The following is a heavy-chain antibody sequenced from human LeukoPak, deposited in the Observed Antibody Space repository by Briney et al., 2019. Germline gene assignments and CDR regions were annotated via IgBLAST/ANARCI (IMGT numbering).Heavy chain of an antibody. CDR1: GFTVSSNY. CDR2: IYTSGST. J-gene: IGHJ4*02. D-gene: IGHD6-19*01. Sequence: PGGSLRLSCAASGFTVSSNYMSWVRQAPGKGLEWVSVIYTSGSTYYADSVKGRFTISRDNAKNSLYLQMNSLRAEDAAVYYCARDAAPIAVAGTGDYWGQGTLVTVSS. V-gene: IGHV3-66*01. CDR3: ARDAAPIAVAGTGDY.